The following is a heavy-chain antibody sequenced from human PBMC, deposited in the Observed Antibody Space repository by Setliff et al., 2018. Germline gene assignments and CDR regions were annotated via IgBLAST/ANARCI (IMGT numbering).Heavy chain of an antibody. CDR3: AGTPARGTTWLSPFDY. V-gene: IGHV4-61*02. J-gene: IGHJ4*02. CDR2: IQGTGNT. D-gene: IGHD3-9*01. CDR1: GGSFDSGTHY. Sequence: PSETLSLTCTVTGGSFDSGTHYWSWIRQPAGKVPEWIGLIQGTGNTNYNPSLQRRATLSIDMSKNQISLKITSVTAADTALYSCAGTPARGTTWLSPFDYWGQGIQVTVAS.